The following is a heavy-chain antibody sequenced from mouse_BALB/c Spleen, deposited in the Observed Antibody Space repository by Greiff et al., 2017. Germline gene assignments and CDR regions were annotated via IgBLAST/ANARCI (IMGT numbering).Heavy chain of an antibody. CDR3: TRDYYGSSYGGYYAMDY. CDR2: IYPGNSDT. J-gene: IGHJ4*01. V-gene: IGHV1-5*01. Sequence: EVQLQQSGTVLARPGASVKMSCKASGYTFTSYWMHWVKQRPGQGLEWIGAIYPGNSDTSYNQKFKGKAKLTAVTSTSTAYMELSSLTNEDSAVYYCTRDYYGSSYGGYYAMDYWGQGTSVTVSS. D-gene: IGHD1-1*01. CDR1: GYTFTSYW.